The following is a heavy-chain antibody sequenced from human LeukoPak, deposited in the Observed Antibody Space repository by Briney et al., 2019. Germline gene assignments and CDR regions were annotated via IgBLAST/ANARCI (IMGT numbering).Heavy chain of an antibody. Sequence: ASVKVSCKASGYTFTSYGISWVRQAPEQGREWMGWISAYNGNTNYAQKLQGRVTMTTDTSTSTAYMELRSLRSDDTAVYYCARALWFGELQYWGQGTLVTVSS. J-gene: IGHJ4*02. V-gene: IGHV1-18*01. CDR2: ISAYNGNT. D-gene: IGHD3-10*01. CDR1: GYTFTSYG. CDR3: ARALWFGELQY.